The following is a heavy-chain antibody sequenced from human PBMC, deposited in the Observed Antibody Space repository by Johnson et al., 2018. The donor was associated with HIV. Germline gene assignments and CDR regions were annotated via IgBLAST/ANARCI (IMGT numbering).Heavy chain of an antibody. J-gene: IGHJ3*02. V-gene: IGHV3-23*04. CDR1: GFTFSDYY. CDR2: ISGSGGST. Sequence: VQLVESGGGLVTPGGSLRLSCAASGFTFSDYYMSWVRQGPGKGLEWVAAISGSGGSTYYADSVKGRFTISRDNSRNTLYLQMKSLRAEDTAVYNCAKDLGITVAGRGGLDAFDIWGQGTMVTVSS. D-gene: IGHD6-19*01. CDR3: AKDLGITVAGRGGLDAFDI.